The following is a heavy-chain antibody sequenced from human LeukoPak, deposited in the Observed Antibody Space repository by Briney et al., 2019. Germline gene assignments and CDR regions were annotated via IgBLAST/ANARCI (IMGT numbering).Heavy chain of an antibody. CDR3: AKGERPQSLTHTYDY. Sequence: GGSLRLSCEASGFTFSSYAMAWVRQAPGKGLEWVSSITIGGGRTYYADSVKGRFTISRDNSKNTLSLQMSSLRAEDTAVYYCAKGERPQSLTHTYDYWGQGTEVTVSS. V-gene: IGHV3-23*01. J-gene: IGHJ4*02. CDR1: GFTFSSYA. CDR2: ITIGGGRT. D-gene: IGHD3-9*01.